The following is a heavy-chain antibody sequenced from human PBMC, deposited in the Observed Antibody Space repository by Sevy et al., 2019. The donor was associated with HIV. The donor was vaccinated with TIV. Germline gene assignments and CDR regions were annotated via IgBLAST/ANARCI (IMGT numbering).Heavy chain of an antibody. Sequence: GGSLRLSCAASGFTFSNAWMSWVRQAPGKGLEWVGRIKSKTDGGTTDYAAPVKGRFTISRGDSKNTLYLQMNSLKTEDTAVDYCTAANYYDGSGYSFDYWGQGTLVTVSS. V-gene: IGHV3-15*01. CDR3: TAANYYDGSGYSFDY. J-gene: IGHJ4*02. D-gene: IGHD3-22*01. CDR2: IKSKTDGGTT. CDR1: GFTFSNAW.